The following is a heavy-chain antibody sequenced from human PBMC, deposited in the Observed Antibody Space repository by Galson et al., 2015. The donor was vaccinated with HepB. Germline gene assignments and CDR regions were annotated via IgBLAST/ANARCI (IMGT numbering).Heavy chain of an antibody. CDR3: ARDSPDSSGYLDY. V-gene: IGHV3-30*03. Sequence: SLRLSCAASGFTFSTYGMHWVRQAPGKGLEWVAVISYDGSNKYYADSVKGRFTIPRDNSKNTLYLQMNSLRAEDTAVYYCARDSPDSSGYLDYWGQGTLVTVSS. J-gene: IGHJ4*02. CDR1: GFTFSTYG. D-gene: IGHD3-22*01. CDR2: ISYDGSNK.